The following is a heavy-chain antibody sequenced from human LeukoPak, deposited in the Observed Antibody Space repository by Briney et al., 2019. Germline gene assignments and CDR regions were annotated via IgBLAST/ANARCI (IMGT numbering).Heavy chain of an antibody. V-gene: IGHV3-21*01. CDR3: ARAPEYYYMDV. CDR2: ISSSSTYI. J-gene: IGHJ6*03. CDR1: RFTFSSYG. Sequence: GGSLRLSCEDSRFTFSSYGMSWVRQAPGKGLEWVSSISSSSTYIYYADSVKVRFTISRDNAKNSLYLQMNSLRAEDTAVYYCARAPEYYYMDVWGKGTTVTVSS.